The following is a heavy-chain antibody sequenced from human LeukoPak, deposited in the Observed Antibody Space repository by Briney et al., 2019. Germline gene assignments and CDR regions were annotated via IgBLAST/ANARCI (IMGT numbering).Heavy chain of an antibody. CDR2: IKLDGTDK. CDR3: AREPNSFDY. CDR1: GFNFSNYW. D-gene: IGHD5-24*01. Sequence: GGSLRLSCAASGFNFSNYWMSWVRQAPGKGLEWVANIKLDGTDKNYVDSVKGRFTISRDNAKNSLYLQMSSLRAEDTAMYYCAREPNSFDYWGQGTLVTVSS. J-gene: IGHJ4*02. V-gene: IGHV3-7*05.